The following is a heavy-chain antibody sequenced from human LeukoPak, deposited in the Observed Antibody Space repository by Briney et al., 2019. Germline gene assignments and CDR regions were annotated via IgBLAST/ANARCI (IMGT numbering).Heavy chain of an antibody. CDR1: GGSISSCD. V-gene: IGHV4-4*07. CDR3: ARVSSSWYQDWYFDL. CDR2: TYTSGST. Sequence: SETLSLTCTVSGGSISSCDWSWIRQPAGKGLEWIGRTYTSGSTNYNPSLKSRVTMSVDMSKNQFSLKLSSMIAADTAVYYCARVSSSWYQDWYFDLWGRGTLVTVPS. J-gene: IGHJ2*01. D-gene: IGHD6-13*01.